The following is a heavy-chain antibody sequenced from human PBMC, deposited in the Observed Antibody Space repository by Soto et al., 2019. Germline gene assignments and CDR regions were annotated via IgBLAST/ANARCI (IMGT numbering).Heavy chain of an antibody. CDR3: ARDLDPSGSYYTDY. D-gene: IGHD3-10*01. CDR1: GYNFMPYG. J-gene: IGHJ4*02. V-gene: IGHV1-18*04. Sequence: QVQLVQSGAEVKKPGASVKVSCKASGYNFMPYGVNWVRQAPGQGLEWMGWISPWKGNTNYAQSFQGSVTMTTDTSTSTAYMELRSLTSDDTAVYYCARDLDPSGSYYTDYWGPGTLVTVSS. CDR2: ISPWKGNT.